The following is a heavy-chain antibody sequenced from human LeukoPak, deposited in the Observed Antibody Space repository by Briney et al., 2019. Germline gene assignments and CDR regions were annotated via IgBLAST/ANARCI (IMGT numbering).Heavy chain of an antibody. Sequence: SVKVSCKASGGTFSSYAISWVRQAPGQGLEWMGGIIPIFGTANYAQKFQGRVTITADKSTSTAYMELSSLRSEDTAVYYCARSHTAFWSGYSLPYYFDYWGQGTLVTVSS. D-gene: IGHD3-3*01. CDR3: ARSHTAFWSGYSLPYYFDY. CDR2: IIPIFGTA. CDR1: GGTFSSYA. J-gene: IGHJ4*02. V-gene: IGHV1-69*06.